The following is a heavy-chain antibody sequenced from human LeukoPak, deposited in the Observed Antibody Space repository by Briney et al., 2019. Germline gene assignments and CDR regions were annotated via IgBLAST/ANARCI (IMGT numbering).Heavy chain of an antibody. V-gene: IGHV3-21*01. J-gene: IGHJ3*02. Sequence: GGSLRLSCAASGFTFSSYSMNWVRQAPGKGLEWVSSISSSSSYIYYADSVKGRFTISRDNAKNSLYLQMHSLRAEDTAVYYCARDNRFGELFNAFDIWGQGTMVTVSS. CDR1: GFTFSSYS. D-gene: IGHD3-10*01. CDR3: ARDNRFGELFNAFDI. CDR2: ISSSSSYI.